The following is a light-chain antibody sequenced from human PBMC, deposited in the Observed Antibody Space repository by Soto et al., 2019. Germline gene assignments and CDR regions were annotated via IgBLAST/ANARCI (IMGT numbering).Light chain of an antibody. Sequence: EIVLTQSPGTLSWSPGERATVSCRVSQSVSSRFLAWYQQKPGQAPRLLMYGASNRATGIPDRFSGTGSGTDFTLTISRLEPEDFAVYYCQQYGSSPLTFGGGTKVDI. CDR3: QQYGSSPLT. CDR2: GAS. CDR1: QSVSSRF. J-gene: IGKJ4*01. V-gene: IGKV3-20*01.